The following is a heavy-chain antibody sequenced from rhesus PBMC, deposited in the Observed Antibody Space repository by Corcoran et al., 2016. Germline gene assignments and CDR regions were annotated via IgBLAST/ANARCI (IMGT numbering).Heavy chain of an antibody. V-gene: IGHV4-122*02. D-gene: IGHD3-9*01. CDR3: ARAVSVYSGYFDY. Sequence: QVQLQESGPGLVKPSETLSLTCAVSRYSISSGSYWNWIRLPPGKGLEWIGYITYSGITSYNPSLKSRVTISRDTAKNQFSLNLSSVTAADTAVYYCARAVSVYSGYFDYWGQGVLVTVSS. CDR2: ITYSGIT. J-gene: IGHJ4*01. CDR1: RYSISSGSY.